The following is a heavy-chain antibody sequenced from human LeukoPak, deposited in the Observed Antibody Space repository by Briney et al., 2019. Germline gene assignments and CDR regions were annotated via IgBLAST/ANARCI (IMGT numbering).Heavy chain of an antibody. CDR1: GYTFTDYY. V-gene: IGHV1-2*02. Sequence: ASVKVSCKASGYTFTDYYMHWVRQAPGQGLEWMGWINPNSGDTNYAQKFQVRVTMTRDTSITTAYMELSRLTSDDTAVYYCATLPPAMDVWGQGTTVTVSS. CDR3: ATLPPAMDV. J-gene: IGHJ6*02. CDR2: INPNSGDT.